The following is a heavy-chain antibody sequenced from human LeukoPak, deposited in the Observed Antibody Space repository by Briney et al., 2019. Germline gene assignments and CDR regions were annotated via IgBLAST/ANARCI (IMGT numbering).Heavy chain of an antibody. V-gene: IGHV3-23*01. D-gene: IGHD1-1*01. CDR3: ATRGTSATNHFAD. CDR2: ITAGGSNT. J-gene: IGHJ4*02. CDR1: GFTFSSFV. Sequence: GGSLRLSCGASGFTFSSFVMSWVRQTPGKGLEWVATITAGGSNTYYADSVKGRFTISRDNSKNTLHLQMNSLRAEDTAVYYCATRGTSATNHFADWGQGTVIPVSS.